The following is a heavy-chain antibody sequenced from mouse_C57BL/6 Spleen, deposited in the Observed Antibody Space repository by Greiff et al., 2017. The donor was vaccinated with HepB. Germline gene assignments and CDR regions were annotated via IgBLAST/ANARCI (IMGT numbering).Heavy chain of an antibody. CDR2: IDPNSGGT. J-gene: IGHJ4*01. Sequence: KESCKASGYTFTSYWMHWVKQRPGRGLEWIGRIDPNSGGTKYNEKFKSKATLTVDKPSSTAYMQLSSLTSEDSAVYYCARGYYGSSLYAMDYWGQGTSVTVSS. V-gene: IGHV1-72*01. D-gene: IGHD1-1*01. CDR3: ARGYYGSSLYAMDY. CDR1: GYTFTSYW.